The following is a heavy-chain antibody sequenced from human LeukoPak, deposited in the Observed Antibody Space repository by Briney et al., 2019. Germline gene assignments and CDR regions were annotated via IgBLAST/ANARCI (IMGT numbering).Heavy chain of an antibody. J-gene: IGHJ6*03. CDR2: INHGGST. Sequence: SETLSLTCAVYGGSFSGDFWSWIRQSPGKGLEWIGEINHGGSTTYNPSLKSRVTISVDTSKNQFSLKLSSVTAADTAVYYCARGPPTSRYYYYYMDVWGKGTTVTVSS. CDR1: GGSFSGDF. V-gene: IGHV4-34*01. CDR3: ARGPPTSRYYYYYMDV.